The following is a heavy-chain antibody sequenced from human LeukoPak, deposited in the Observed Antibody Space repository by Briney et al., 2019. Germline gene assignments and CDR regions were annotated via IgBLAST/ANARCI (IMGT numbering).Heavy chain of an antibody. Sequence: PSETLSLTCAVYGGSFSGYYWSWIRQPPGKGLEWIGEINHSGSTNYNPSLKSRVTISVDTSKNQFSLKLSSVTAADTAVYYCARRVVGYQGYYYYGMDVWGQGTTVTVSS. D-gene: IGHD3-22*01. J-gene: IGHJ6*02. V-gene: IGHV4-34*01. CDR3: ARRVVGYQGYYYYGMDV. CDR2: INHSGST. CDR1: GGSFSGYY.